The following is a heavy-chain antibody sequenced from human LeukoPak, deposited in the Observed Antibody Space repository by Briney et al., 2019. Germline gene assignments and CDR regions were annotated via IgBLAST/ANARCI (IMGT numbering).Heavy chain of an antibody. D-gene: IGHD4-17*01. V-gene: IGHV3-33*08. Sequence: GGSLRLSCEASGFTFNNYAMSWVRQAPGKGLEWVADIWYNGSNKYYAESVKGRFTISRDNSKNTLYLQMNSLRAEDTAVYYCSRGGYGDYNNWFDPWGQGTLVIVSS. CDR1: GFTFNNYA. CDR3: SRGGYGDYNNWFDP. J-gene: IGHJ5*02. CDR2: IWYNGSNK.